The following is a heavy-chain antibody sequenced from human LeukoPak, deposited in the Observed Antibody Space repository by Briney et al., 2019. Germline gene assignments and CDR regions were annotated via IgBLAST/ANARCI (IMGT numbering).Heavy chain of an antibody. CDR3: ARSSSSWN. J-gene: IGHJ4*02. CDR1: GGSLSSGSYY. V-gene: IGHV4-61*02. D-gene: IGHD6-13*01. Sequence: PSETLSLTCTVSGGSLSSGSYYWSWIRQPAGKGLEWIGRIYTSGSTNYNPSLKSRVTISVDTSKNKLSLKLSSVTAADTAVYYCARSSSSWNWGQGTLVTVSS. CDR2: IYTSGST.